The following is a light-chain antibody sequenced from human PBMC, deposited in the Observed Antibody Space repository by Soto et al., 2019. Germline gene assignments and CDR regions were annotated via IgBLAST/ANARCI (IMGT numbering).Light chain of an antibody. J-gene: IGLJ2*01. CDR3: CSLAGSNSVI. CDR1: SSDVGSYKL. Sequence: QYVLTQPASVSGPPGQSITISCTGNSSDVGSYKLVSWYQQYPGRAPKLIIYEATKRPSGVSNRFSASKSGNTASLTVSRLQAEDEADYYCCSLAGSNSVIFGGGTKLTVL. V-gene: IGLV2-23*01. CDR2: EAT.